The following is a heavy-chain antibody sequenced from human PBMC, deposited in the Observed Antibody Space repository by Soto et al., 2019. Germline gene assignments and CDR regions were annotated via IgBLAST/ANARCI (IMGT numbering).Heavy chain of an antibody. CDR3: AGDDRGDYDSSGYYDRGCGNDY. CDR1: GYTFTSYG. Sequence: GASVKVSCKASGYTFTSYGISWVRQAPGQGLEWMGWISAYNGNTNYAQKLQGRVTMTTDTSTSTAYMELRSLRSDDTAVYYCAGDDRGDYDSSGYYDRGCGNDYWG. CDR2: ISAYNGNT. J-gene: IGHJ4*01. V-gene: IGHV1-18*01. D-gene: IGHD3-22*01.